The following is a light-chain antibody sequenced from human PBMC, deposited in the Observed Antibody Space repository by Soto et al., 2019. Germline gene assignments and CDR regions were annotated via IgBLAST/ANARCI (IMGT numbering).Light chain of an antibody. CDR1: QSISSW. Sequence: DIQMTQSPSTLSASVGDRVTITCRASQSISSWLAWYQQKPGKAPKLLIYKASSLESGVPSRFSGSGSGTEFTLTISSLQADDFATYYCQQYSSYWTFGQGTKVETK. J-gene: IGKJ1*01. CDR2: KAS. CDR3: QQYSSYWT. V-gene: IGKV1-5*03.